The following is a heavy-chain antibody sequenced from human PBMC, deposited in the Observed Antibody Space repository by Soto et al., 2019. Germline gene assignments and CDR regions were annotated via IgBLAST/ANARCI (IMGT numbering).Heavy chain of an antibody. CDR2: IYYSGST. D-gene: IGHD1-1*01. V-gene: IGHV4-61*01. CDR3: ARDRGNDAGWFDP. CDR1: GGSVSSGSYY. J-gene: IGHJ5*02. Sequence: SETLSVTCTVSGGSVSSGSYYWSWIRQPPGKGLEWIGYIYYSGSTNYNPSLRSRVTISVDTSKNQFSLKLSSVTAADTAVYYCARDRGNDAGWFDPWGQGTLVTVSS.